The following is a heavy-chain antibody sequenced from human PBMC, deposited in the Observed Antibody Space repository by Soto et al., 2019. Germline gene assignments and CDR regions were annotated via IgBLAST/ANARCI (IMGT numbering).Heavy chain of an antibody. CDR1: GLGVRKNY. Sequence: EVRLEESGGGLIQPEGSLRLSCTAYGLGVRKNYMSWVRQAPGMGLEWVSVIYNDGTTYYADSVKGRFTLSRDTSKNTLALQMDRLRAEDTAVYYCVRPLPSGRNYGMDVWGQGTTVTVSS. D-gene: IGHD3-10*01. V-gene: IGHV3-53*01. CDR3: VRPLPSGRNYGMDV. CDR2: IYNDGTT. J-gene: IGHJ6*02.